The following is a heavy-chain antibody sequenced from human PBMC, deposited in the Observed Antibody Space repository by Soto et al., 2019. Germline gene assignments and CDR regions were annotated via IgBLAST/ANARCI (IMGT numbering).Heavy chain of an antibody. D-gene: IGHD2-2*02. CDR1: GGSISNYY. CDR3: AGPFDVLYQ. J-gene: IGHJ4*02. V-gene: IGHV4-4*07. CDR2: VYSNGSDSGST. Sequence: QVQLQESGPGLVKPSETLSLICAVSGGSISNYYWSWIRQPAGRGLEWIGRVYSNGSDSGSTNYNPSLKSRVTMSIDTSKSQFSLKLSSVTAADTAVYYCAGPFDVLYQWGQGTLVTVSS.